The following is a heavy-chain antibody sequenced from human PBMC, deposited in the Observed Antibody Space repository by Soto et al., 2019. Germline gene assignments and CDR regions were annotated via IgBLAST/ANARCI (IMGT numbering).Heavy chain of an antibody. Sequence: PGGSLRLSCAASKFTFSRYWMHWVRQTPGKGLMWVSRINTDGSRTTYADSVKGRFTISRDNAKNTVFLDMNSLRAEDTAVYYCARVASGSYDWFDPWGQGGLVTVSS. J-gene: IGHJ5*02. V-gene: IGHV3-74*03. D-gene: IGHD1-26*01. CDR3: ARVASGSYDWFDP. CDR1: KFTFSRYW. CDR2: INTDGSRT.